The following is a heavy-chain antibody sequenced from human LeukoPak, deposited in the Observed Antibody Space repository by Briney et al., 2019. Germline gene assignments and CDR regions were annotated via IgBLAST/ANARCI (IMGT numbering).Heavy chain of an antibody. Sequence: SETLSLTCSVSGDSISTSSYYWGWIRQPPGKGLEWIGTIYYSGSTYYNPSLKSRVTISVDTSKNQFSLKLSSVTAADTAVYYCARAGPGTTDNWFDPWGQGTLVTVSS. CDR3: ARAGPGTTDNWFDP. J-gene: IGHJ5*02. D-gene: IGHD2/OR15-2a*01. V-gene: IGHV4-39*07. CDR2: IYYSGST. CDR1: GDSISTSSYY.